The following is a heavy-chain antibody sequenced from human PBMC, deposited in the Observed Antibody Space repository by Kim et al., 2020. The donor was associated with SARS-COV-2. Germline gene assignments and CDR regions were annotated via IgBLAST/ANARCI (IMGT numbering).Heavy chain of an antibody. Sequence: GGSLRLSCAASGFTVSTYDMNGVRQAPGKGLEWVSTITDSGDKTYYAPYGNGRFTISRDNSKKTLYLQMISLGADDTAIYYCAPCRWLDPWGQGTLVTVSS. J-gene: IGHJ5*02. V-gene: IGHV3-23*01. CDR1: GFTVSTYD. CDR3: APCRWLDP. CDR2: ITDSGDKT.